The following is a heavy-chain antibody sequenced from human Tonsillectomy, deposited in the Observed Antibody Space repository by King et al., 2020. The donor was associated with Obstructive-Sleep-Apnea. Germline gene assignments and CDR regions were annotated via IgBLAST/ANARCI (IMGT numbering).Heavy chain of an antibody. V-gene: IGHV5-10-1*01. Sequence: VQLVESGAEVKKPGESLTISCTGSGYSFTTYWINWVRQMPGKGLEWMGRIDPSDSYTNYSPSFQGHVTISADKSITTAYLQWSSLKASDTAMYYCVALRYLDTFYFDYWGQGTLVTVSS. CDR3: VALRYLDTFYFDY. CDR2: IDPSDSYT. CDR1: GYSFTTYW. J-gene: IGHJ4*02. D-gene: IGHD3-9*01.